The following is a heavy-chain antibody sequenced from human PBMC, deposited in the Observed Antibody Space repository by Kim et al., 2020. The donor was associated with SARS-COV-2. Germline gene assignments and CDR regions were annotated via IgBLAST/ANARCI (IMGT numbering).Heavy chain of an antibody. CDR1: GYSFTSYW. Sequence: GESLKISCKGSGYSFTSYWIGWVRQMPGKGLEWMGIIYPGDSDTRYSPSFQGQVTISADKSISTAYLQCSSLKASDTAMYYCARLIRNMNYYDPPRNWGQGTLVTVSS. CDR3: ARLIRNMNYYDPPRN. D-gene: IGHD3-22*01. V-gene: IGHV5-51*01. J-gene: IGHJ4*02. CDR2: IYPGDSDT.